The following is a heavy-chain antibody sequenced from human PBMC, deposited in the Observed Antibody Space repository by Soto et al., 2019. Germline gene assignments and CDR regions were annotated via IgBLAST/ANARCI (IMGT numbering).Heavy chain of an antibody. Sequence: SETLSLTCTVSGGSISSGGYYWSWIRQHPGKGLEWIGYIYYSGSTYYNPSLKSRVTISVDTSKNQFSLKLSSVTAADTAVYYCARVRHYYDFWSGGNPADWFDPWGQGTLVTVSS. V-gene: IGHV4-31*03. CDR1: GGSISSGGYY. J-gene: IGHJ5*02. D-gene: IGHD3-3*01. CDR3: ARVRHYYDFWSGGNPADWFDP. CDR2: IYYSGST.